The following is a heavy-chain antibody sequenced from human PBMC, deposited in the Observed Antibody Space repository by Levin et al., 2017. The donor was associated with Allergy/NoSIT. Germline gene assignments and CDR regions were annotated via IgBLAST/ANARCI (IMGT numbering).Heavy chain of an antibody. CDR2: IYYSGST. V-gene: IGHV4-31*03. Sequence: SETLSLTCTVSGGSISSGGYYWSWIRQHPGKGLEWIGYIYYSGSTYYNPSLKSRVTISVDTSKNQFSLKLSSVTAADTAVYYCARVRSGYSGYVFFDYWGQGTLVTVSS. CDR1: GGSISSGGYY. J-gene: IGHJ4*02. D-gene: IGHD5-12*01. CDR3: ARVRSGYSGYVFFDY.